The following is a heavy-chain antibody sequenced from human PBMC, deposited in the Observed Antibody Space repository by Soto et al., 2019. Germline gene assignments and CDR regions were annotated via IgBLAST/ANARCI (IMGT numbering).Heavy chain of an antibody. Sequence: GGSLRLSCAASGFTFSSYGMHWVRQAPGKGLEWVAVISYDGSNKYYADSVKGRFTISRDNSKNTLYLQMNSLRAEDTAVYYCARQPCSSTTCANYYGMDVWGQGTTVTVSS. CDR1: GFTFSSYG. CDR2: ISYDGSNK. J-gene: IGHJ6*02. CDR3: ARQPCSSTTCANYYGMDV. D-gene: IGHD2-2*01. V-gene: IGHV3-30*03.